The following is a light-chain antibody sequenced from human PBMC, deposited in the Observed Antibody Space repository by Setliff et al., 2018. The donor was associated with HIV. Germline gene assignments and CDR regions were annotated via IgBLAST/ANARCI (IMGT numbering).Light chain of an antibody. CDR3: ASYRSTATYV. Sequence: QSALTQPASVSGSPGQSITISCIGTSSDVGGYDFVSWYQQRPGKAPKLIIFDVSERPSGVSHRFSGSKSGNTASLTTSGLQTEDEADYFCASYRSTATYVFGIGTKVTVL. V-gene: IGLV2-14*03. J-gene: IGLJ1*01. CDR2: DVS. CDR1: SSDVGGYDF.